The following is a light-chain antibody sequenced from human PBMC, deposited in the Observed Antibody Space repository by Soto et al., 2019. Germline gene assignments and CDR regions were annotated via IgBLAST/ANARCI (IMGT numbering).Light chain of an antibody. CDR2: GAS. Sequence: EIVLTQSPGTLSLSPGERATLPCRASQSVSSSYLAWYQQKPGQAPRLLIYGASSRATGIPDRFSGSGSGTDFTLTISRLEPEDFAVYYCQQYGSSPYTFGQGTK. J-gene: IGKJ2*01. CDR1: QSVSSSY. CDR3: QQYGSSPYT. V-gene: IGKV3-20*01.